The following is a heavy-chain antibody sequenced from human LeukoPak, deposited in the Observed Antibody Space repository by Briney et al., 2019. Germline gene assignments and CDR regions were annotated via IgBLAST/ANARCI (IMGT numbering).Heavy chain of an antibody. J-gene: IGHJ1*01. CDR2: ISGSGGST. V-gene: IGHV3-23*01. CDR1: GFTFSSYA. CDR3: AKEPMVRGVIPIEYFQH. D-gene: IGHD3-10*01. Sequence: PGRSLRLSCAASGFTFSSYAMSWVRQAPGKGLEWVSAISGSGGSTYYADSVKGRFTISRDNSKNTLYLQMNSLRAEDTAVYYCAKEPMVRGVIPIEYFQHWGQGTLVTVSS.